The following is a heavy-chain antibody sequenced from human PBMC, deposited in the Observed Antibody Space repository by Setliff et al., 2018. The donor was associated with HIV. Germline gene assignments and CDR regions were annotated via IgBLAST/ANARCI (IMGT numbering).Heavy chain of an antibody. J-gene: IGHJ4*02. Sequence: GGSLRLSCAASGFTFRNFWMSWVRQAPGKGLEWVANMKEVGSEKYYVDSVKGRFTISRDDAKNSLYLQLNSLGAEDTAVYYCARGYGSVDYWGQGTLVT. CDR2: MKEVGSEK. CDR1: GFTFRNFW. V-gene: IGHV3-7*01. D-gene: IGHD3-16*01. CDR3: ARGYGSVDY.